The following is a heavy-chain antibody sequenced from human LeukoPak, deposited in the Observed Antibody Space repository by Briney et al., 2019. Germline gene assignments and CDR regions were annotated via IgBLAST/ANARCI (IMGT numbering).Heavy chain of an antibody. J-gene: IGHJ4*02. CDR1: GGSFSGYY. CDR2: INHSGST. CDR3: ARDGPGWSRDY. Sequence: NPSETLSLTCAVYGGSFSGYYWSWIRQPPGKGLEWIGEINHSGSTNYNPSLKSRVTISVDTSKNQFSLKLSSVTAADTAVYYCARDGPGWSRDYWGQGTLVTVSS. D-gene: IGHD2-15*01. V-gene: IGHV4-34*01.